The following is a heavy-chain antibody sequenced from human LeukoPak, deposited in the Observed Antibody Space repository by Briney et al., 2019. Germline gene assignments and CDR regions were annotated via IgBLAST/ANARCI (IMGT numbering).Heavy chain of an antibody. J-gene: IGHJ4*02. CDR3: ARDDGRD. V-gene: IGHV3-7*01. CDR1: GFTFSGYW. D-gene: IGHD1-26*01. CDR2: INQNGSEK. Sequence: EGSLRLSCAASGFTFSGYWMNWVRQAPGKGLEWVANINQNGSEKYYVDSVKGRFTISRDNAKNSVFLQMNSLRGEDTAVYYCARDDGRDWGQGTLVTVSS.